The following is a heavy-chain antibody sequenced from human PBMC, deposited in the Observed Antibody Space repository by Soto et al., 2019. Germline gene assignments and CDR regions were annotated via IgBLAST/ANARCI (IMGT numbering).Heavy chain of an antibody. CDR1: GFTFSDYY. Sequence: GGSLRLSCAASGFTFSDYYMSWIRQAPGKGLEWVSYISSSGSTIYYADSVKGRFTLSRDNAKDSLYLQMNSLRAEDTAVYYCARDPVPLARTGPDGLIDYWGQGTLVTVSS. V-gene: IGHV3-11*01. D-gene: IGHD1-1*01. CDR3: ARDPVPLARTGPDGLIDY. CDR2: ISSSGSTI. J-gene: IGHJ4*02.